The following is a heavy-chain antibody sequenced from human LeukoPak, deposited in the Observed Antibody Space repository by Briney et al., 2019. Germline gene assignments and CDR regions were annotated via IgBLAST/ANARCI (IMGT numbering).Heavy chain of an antibody. CDR3: ARVADGDYFDY. D-gene: IGHD6-6*01. CDR1: GGSISSGSYY. CDR2: IYTSGST. J-gene: IGHJ4*02. V-gene: IGHV4-61*02. Sequence: SQTLSLTCTVSGGSISSGSYYWSWIRQPAGKGLEWIGRIYTSGSTNYNPSLKSRVTTSVDTSKNQFSLKLSSVTAADTAVYYCARVADGDYFDYWGQGTLVTVSS.